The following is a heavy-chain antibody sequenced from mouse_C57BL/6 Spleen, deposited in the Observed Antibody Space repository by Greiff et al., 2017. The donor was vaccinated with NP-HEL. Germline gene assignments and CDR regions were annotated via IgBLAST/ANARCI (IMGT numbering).Heavy chain of an antibody. D-gene: IGHD1-1*01. CDR1: GYSITSGYY. CDR2: ISYDGSN. CDR3: ATYGSSYAMDY. J-gene: IGHJ4*01. Sequence: EVLLVESGPGLVKPSQSLSLTCSVTGYSITSGYYWNWIRQFPGNKLEWMGYISYDGSNNYNPSLKNRITITRDTSKNQFFLKLNSMTTEDTATYYGATYGSSYAMDYWGQGTSVTVAS. V-gene: IGHV3-6*01.